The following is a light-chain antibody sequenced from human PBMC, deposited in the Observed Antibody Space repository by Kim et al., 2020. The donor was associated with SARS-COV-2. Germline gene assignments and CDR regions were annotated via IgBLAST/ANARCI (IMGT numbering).Light chain of an antibody. Sequence: GQRVTIPCSGSSSNIGSNYVYWYQQLPGTAPKLLIYRKNQRPSGVPDRFSGSKSGTSASLAISGLRSEDEADYYCAAWDDSLSGEVFGTGTKVTVL. J-gene: IGLJ1*01. V-gene: IGLV1-47*01. CDR3: AAWDDSLSGEV. CDR1: SSNIGSNY. CDR2: RKN.